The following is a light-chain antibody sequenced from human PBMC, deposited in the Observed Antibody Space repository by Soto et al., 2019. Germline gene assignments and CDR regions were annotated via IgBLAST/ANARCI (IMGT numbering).Light chain of an antibody. CDR2: EVS. CDR3: SSFAGSPVV. CDR1: SSDVGEENY. J-gene: IGLJ2*01. V-gene: IGLV2-8*01. Sequence: QSVLTQPPSASGSPGQSVTITCSGTSSDVGEENYVSWYQQHPGKVPKLILYEVSKRPSGVPDRFSGSRSGNTASLPVSGLQAEDEADYYCSSFAGSPVVFGGGTKLTVL.